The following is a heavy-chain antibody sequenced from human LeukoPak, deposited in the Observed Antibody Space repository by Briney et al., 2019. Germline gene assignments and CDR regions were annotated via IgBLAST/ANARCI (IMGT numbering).Heavy chain of an antibody. J-gene: IGHJ5*02. V-gene: IGHV4-34*01. D-gene: IGHD6-25*01. CDR2: INHSGST. CDR1: GGSFSGYY. Sequence: SETLSLTCAVYGGSFSGYYWSWIRQPPGKGLEWIGEINHSGSTNYNPSLKSRVTISVDTSKNQFSLKLSSVTAADTAVYYCARHGRFQRRYGPWGQGTPVTVSS. CDR3: ARHGRFQRRYGP.